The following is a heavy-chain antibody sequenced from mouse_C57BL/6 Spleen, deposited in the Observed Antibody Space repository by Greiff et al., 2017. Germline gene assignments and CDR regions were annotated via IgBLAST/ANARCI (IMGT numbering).Heavy chain of an antibody. D-gene: IGHD2-5*01. Sequence: QVQLQQSGAELARPGASVKMSCKASGYTFTSYTMHWVKQRPGQGLEWIGYINPSSGYTKYNQKFKDKATLTADKSSSTAYMQLSSLTSEDSAVYYCALYSNLWYFDVWGTGTTVTVSS. CDR1: GYTFTSYT. J-gene: IGHJ1*03. CDR3: ALYSNLWYFDV. V-gene: IGHV1-4*01. CDR2: INPSSGYT.